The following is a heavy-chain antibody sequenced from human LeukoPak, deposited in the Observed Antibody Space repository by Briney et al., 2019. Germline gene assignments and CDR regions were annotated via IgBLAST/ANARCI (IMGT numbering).Heavy chain of an antibody. Sequence: GASVKVSCKASGYTFTSYDINWVRQATGQGLEWMGWMNPNSGNTGYAQKFQGRVTMTRNTSISTAYMELSSLRSEDTAVYYCARDYITVTSPFVYWGQGTLVTVSS. D-gene: IGHD4-17*01. CDR3: ARDYITVTSPFVY. CDR2: MNPNSGNT. J-gene: IGHJ4*02. CDR1: GYTFTSYD. V-gene: IGHV1-8*01.